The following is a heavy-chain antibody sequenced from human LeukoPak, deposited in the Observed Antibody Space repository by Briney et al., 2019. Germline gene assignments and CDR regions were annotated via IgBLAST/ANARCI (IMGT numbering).Heavy chain of an antibody. CDR2: ISSSGSTI. D-gene: IGHD5-18*01. V-gene: IGHV3-11*04. J-gene: IGHJ4*02. CDR1: GFTFSGYY. Sequence: PGGSLRLSCAATGFTFSGYYMSWIRQAPGKGLEWVSYISSSGSTIYYADSVKGRFTISRDNAKNSLYLQMNSLRAEDTAVYYCARVGYSYGYEGFFDYWGQGTLVTVSS. CDR3: ARVGYSYGYEGFFDY.